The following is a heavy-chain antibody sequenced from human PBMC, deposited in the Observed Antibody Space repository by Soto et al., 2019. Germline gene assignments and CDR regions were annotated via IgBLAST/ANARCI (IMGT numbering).Heavy chain of an antibody. D-gene: IGHD1-26*01. Sequence: GASVEVACKASGGTFNSYAISWVRQAPGQGLEWMGGIIPIFGTANYAQKFQGRVTITADESTSTAYMELSSLRSEDTAVYYCASGGSYDCCYWGQGTLVTVSS. CDR3: ASGGSYDCCY. J-gene: IGHJ4*02. CDR2: IIPIFGTA. CDR1: GGTFNSYA. V-gene: IGHV1-69*13.